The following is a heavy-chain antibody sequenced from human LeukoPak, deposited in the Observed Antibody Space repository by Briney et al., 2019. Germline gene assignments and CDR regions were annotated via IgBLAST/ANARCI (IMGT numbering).Heavy chain of an antibody. CDR2: INHSGST. D-gene: IGHD3-22*01. CDR3: AKNYDSSGCWTYFDY. V-gene: IGHV4-34*01. CDR1: GGSFSGYY. Sequence: SETLSLTCAVYGGSFSGYYWSWIRQPPGKGLEWIGEINHSGSTNYNPSLKSRVTISVDTSKNQFSLKLSSVTAADTAVYYCAKNYDSSGCWTYFDYWGQGTLVTVSS. J-gene: IGHJ4*02.